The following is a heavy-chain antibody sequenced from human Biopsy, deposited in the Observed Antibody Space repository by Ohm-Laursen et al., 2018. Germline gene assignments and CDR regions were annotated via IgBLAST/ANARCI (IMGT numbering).Heavy chain of an antibody. D-gene: IGHD5-12*01. CDR2: IYYDGIT. Sequence: SDTLSLTCTVSGGSISSDYWSWIRQPPGKGLEWIGNIYYDGITYYNPSLKSRVAMSVDTSKNQFSLRLTSVTAADTAVYYRARVAGGYAYYYGMDVWGQGTTVIVSS. V-gene: IGHV4-59*04. CDR3: ARVAGGYAYYYGMDV. J-gene: IGHJ6*02. CDR1: GGSISSDY.